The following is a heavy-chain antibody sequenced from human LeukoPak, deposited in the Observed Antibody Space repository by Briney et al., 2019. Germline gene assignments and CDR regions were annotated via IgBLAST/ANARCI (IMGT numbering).Heavy chain of an antibody. Sequence: GGSLRLPCAASGFTFSSYWMHWVRQGPGKGLVWVSRINSDGSSTNYADSVKGRFTVSRDNAKKTLYLQMNSLRAEDTAVYYCARVKGGSYYGTAEGFDYWGQGTLVTVSS. CDR2: INSDGSST. V-gene: IGHV3-74*01. CDR1: GFTFSSYW. D-gene: IGHD1-26*01. J-gene: IGHJ4*02. CDR3: ARVKGGSYYGTAEGFDY.